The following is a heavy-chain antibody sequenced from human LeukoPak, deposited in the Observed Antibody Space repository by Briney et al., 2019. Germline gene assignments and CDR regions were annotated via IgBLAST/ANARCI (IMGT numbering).Heavy chain of an antibody. CDR3: ARDKDHAFDI. Sequence: GASVKVSCKASGYTFTSYGISWVRQAPGQGLEWMGWIRTDSGKTNYARGLQGRVTMTTDTSTRTAYMELRSLRSDDTAVYFCARDKDHAFDIWGQGTMVTVPS. CDR2: IRTDSGKT. CDR1: GYTFTSYG. J-gene: IGHJ3*02. V-gene: IGHV1-18*01.